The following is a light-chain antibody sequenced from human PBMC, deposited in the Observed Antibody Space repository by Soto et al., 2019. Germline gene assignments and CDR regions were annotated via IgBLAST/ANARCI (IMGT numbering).Light chain of an antibody. CDR3: QQYNNWPTWT. CDR1: QSVSSN. Sequence: IVMTQSPATLSVSPGGTATSACRSSQSVSSNLAWYQQKPGQAPRLLIYGASSRAAGIPARFSGSGSETEFTLTISSLQAEDSAVYFCQQYNNWPTWTLGQGTKVDIK. J-gene: IGKJ1*01. V-gene: IGKV3D-15*01. CDR2: GAS.